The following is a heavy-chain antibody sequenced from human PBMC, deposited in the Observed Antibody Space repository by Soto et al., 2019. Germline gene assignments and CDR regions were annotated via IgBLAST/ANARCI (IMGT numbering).Heavy chain of an antibody. V-gene: IGHV1-69*04. CDR2: IIPILGIA. CDR1: GGTFSSYT. CDR3: AREVVATPTEFDY. J-gene: IGHJ4*02. Sequence: ASVKVSCKASGGTFSSYTISWVRQAPGQGLEWMGRIIPILGIANYAQKFQGRVTITADKSTSTAYMELSSLRSEDTAVYYCAREVVATPTEFDYWGQGTLVTSPQ. D-gene: IGHD5-12*01.